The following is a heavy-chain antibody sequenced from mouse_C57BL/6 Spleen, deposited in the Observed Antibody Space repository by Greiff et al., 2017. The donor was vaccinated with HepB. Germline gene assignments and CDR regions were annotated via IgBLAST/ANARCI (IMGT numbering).Heavy chain of an antibody. V-gene: IGHV2-2*01. J-gene: IGHJ4*01. CDR2: IWSGGRT. D-gene: IGHD1-1*01. CDR3: ARLYGSSFAMDY. Sequence: QVQLKESGPGLVQPSQSLSITCTVSGFSLTSYGVHWVRQSPGKGLEWLGVIWSGGRTDYNAAFISRLSISKYNSKSQVFFKMNSLQADDTAIYYCARLYGSSFAMDYWGQGTSVTVSS. CDR1: GFSLTSYG.